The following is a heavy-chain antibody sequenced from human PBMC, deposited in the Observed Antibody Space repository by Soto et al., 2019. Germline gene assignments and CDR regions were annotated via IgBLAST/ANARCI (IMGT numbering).Heavy chain of an antibody. CDR3: AKPAYIAVAGTDY. CDR1: GFTFSSYG. D-gene: IGHD6-19*01. CDR2: ISYAGSNK. V-gene: IGHV3-30*18. Sequence: QVQLVESGGGVVQPGRSLRLSCAASGFTFSSYGMHWVRQAPGKGLEWVAVISYAGSNKYYADSEKGGFTISRYNYKNTLYLQMNSLRAEDTAVYYCAKPAYIAVAGTDYWGQGTLVTVSS. J-gene: IGHJ4*02.